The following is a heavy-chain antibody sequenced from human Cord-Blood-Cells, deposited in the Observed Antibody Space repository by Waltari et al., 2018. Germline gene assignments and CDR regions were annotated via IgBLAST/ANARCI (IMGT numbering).Heavy chain of an antibody. Sequence: QLQLQESGPGLVKPSETLSLTCTVPGGSISSRSYYWGWLRQPPGTGLEWIGSIYYGGSTYYNPSLKSRVTISVDTSKNQFSLKLSSVTAADTAVYYCASFFGELFWYFDLWGRSTLVTVSS. CDR3: ASFFGELFWYFDL. V-gene: IGHV4-39*07. CDR1: GGSISSRSYY. D-gene: IGHD3-10*01. CDR2: IYYGGST. J-gene: IGHJ2*01.